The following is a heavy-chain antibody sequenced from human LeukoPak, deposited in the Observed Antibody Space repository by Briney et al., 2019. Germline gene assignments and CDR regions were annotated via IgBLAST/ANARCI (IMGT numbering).Heavy chain of an antibody. Sequence: PSETLSLTCTVSGGSISSGGYYWSWIRQPPGKGLEWIGYIYYSGSTYYNPSLKSRVTISVDTSKNQFSLKLSSVTAADTAVYYCARANYDSSGYYQRLTWFDPWGQGTLVTVSS. J-gene: IGHJ5*02. CDR1: GGSISSGGYY. CDR2: IYYSGST. CDR3: ARANYDSSGYYQRLTWFDP. V-gene: IGHV4-30-4*01. D-gene: IGHD3-22*01.